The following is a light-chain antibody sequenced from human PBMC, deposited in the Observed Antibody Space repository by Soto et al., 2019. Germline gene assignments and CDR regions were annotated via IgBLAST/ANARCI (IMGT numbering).Light chain of an antibody. J-gene: IGKJ2*01. CDR1: QSLQNY. CDR2: LAS. V-gene: IGKV2-28*01. CDR3: MQARQTPQT. Sequence: IVMTQSPLALPVTPGEPASISCRSSQSLQNYLDWYVQKPGQSPHLLIYLASTRASGVPGRFSGSGSGTDFTLNISRVEAEDVGVYYCMQARQTPQTFGQGTKLEIK.